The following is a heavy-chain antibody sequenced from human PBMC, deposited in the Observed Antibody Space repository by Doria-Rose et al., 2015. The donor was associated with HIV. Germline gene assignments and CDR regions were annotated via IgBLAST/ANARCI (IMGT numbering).Heavy chain of an antibody. V-gene: IGHV2-26*01. CDR1: GVSLSSPGMG. CDR2: IFSDDER. Sequence: SGPVLVKPTETLTLTCTVSGVSLSSPGMGVSWIRQPPGKALEWLANIFSDDERSYNTSLKSRLPISRGTSKSQVVLTMTDMDPVDTATYYCARIKSSRWYHKYYFDFWGQGTLAIVSA. CDR3: ARIKSSRWYHKYYFDF. D-gene: IGHD6-13*01. J-gene: IGHJ4*02.